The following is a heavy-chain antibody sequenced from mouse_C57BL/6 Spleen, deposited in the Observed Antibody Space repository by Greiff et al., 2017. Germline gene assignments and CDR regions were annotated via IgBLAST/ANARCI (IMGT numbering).Heavy chain of an antibody. CDR2: ISYSGST. D-gene: IGHD1-1*01. V-gene: IGHV3-8*01. Sequence: EVQLQQSGPGLAKPSQTLSLTCSVTGYSITSDYWNWIRKFPGHKLEYIGYISYSGSTYYNPSLKSRNSITQDTSKNQYYLQLNSVTTEDTATYYCARSVGSEDYFDYWGQGTTLTVSS. CDR3: ARSVGSEDYFDY. J-gene: IGHJ2*01. CDR1: GYSITSDY.